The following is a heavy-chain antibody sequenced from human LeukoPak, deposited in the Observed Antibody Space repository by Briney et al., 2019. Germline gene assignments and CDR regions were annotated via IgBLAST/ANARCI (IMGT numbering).Heavy chain of an antibody. V-gene: IGHV4-61*01. CDR3: ARYITPADAFDI. CDR1: GYSISSGYY. CDR2: IYYSGST. J-gene: IGHJ3*02. Sequence: SETLSLTCAVSGYSISSGYYWSWIRQPPGKGLEWIGYIYYSGSTNYNPSLKSRVTISVDTSKNQFSLKLSSVTPADTAVYYCARYITPADAFDIWGQGTMVTVSS. D-gene: IGHD1-1*01.